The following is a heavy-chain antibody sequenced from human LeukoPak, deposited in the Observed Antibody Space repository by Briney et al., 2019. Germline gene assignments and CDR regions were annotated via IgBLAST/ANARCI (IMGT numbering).Heavy chain of an antibody. V-gene: IGHV3-23*01. J-gene: IGHJ4*02. CDR1: RFTFSSYA. CDR2: IGGGGVDT. CDR3: AKDPPTTGTTFDN. Sequence: PGGSLRLSCAGSRFTFSSYAMSWVRQAPGKGLEWVSSIGGGGVDTYYADSVKGRFTISRDNSKNTLYLQMNSLRVEDTAVYYCAKDPPTTGTTFDNWGRGTLVTVSS. D-gene: IGHD1-1*01.